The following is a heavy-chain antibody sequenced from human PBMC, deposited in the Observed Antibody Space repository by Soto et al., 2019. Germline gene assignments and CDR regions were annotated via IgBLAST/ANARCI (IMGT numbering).Heavy chain of an antibody. CDR2: ISSGGSNI. Sequence: PGGSLRLSCAASGFPFSDYYMSWIRQAPGKGLEWLSYISSGGSNIYYADSVKGRFTVSRDNAKNSLFLQMNNLRPDDTAVYYCARENRPHLYYCHMDVWGKGTTVTVSS. CDR1: GFPFSDYY. V-gene: IGHV3-11*01. D-gene: IGHD6-6*01. CDR3: ARENRPHLYYCHMDV. J-gene: IGHJ6*03.